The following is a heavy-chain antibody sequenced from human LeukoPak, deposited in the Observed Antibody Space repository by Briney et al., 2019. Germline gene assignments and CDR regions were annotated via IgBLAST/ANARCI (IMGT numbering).Heavy chain of an antibody. CDR2: IYYSGST. CDR3: ARDQFDWLLQGAFDI. V-gene: IGHV4-59*01. Sequence: KPSETLSLTCTVSGGSISSYYWSWIRQPPGKGLEWIGYIYYSGSTNYNPSLKSRVTISVDTSKNQFSLKLSSVTAADTAVYYSARDQFDWLLQGAFDIWGQGTMVTVSS. J-gene: IGHJ3*02. D-gene: IGHD3-9*01. CDR1: GGSISSYY.